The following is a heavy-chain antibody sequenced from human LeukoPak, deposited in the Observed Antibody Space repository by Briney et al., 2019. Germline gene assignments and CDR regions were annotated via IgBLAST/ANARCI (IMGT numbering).Heavy chain of an antibody. D-gene: IGHD2-2*01. V-gene: IGHV1-69*06. CDR1: GGPFRRYA. CDR3: ARAPRAYQLPYNWFAP. J-gene: IGHJ5*02. Sequence: WVNVPCKACGGPFRRYALRWVRQAPGRAREWVGGIIPIFGTAHYAQKLQERVKNTGDNSTSTAYMELSSLRPENPAVYYCARAPRAYQLPYNWFAPCGQGTPVTASS. CDR2: IIPIFGTA.